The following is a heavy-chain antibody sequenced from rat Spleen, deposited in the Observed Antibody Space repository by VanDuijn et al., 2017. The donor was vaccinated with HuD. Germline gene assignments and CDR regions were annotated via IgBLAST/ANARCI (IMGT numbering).Heavy chain of an antibody. D-gene: IGHD1-1*01. CDR3: TRGDWSDYFDY. CDR1: GFTFNYYW. Sequence: EVQLVESGGGLVQPGRSLKLSCVTSGFTFNYYWMTWIRQAPGMGLEWIASISNARGITYYPDSVKGRFTISRDNAKSTLYLQMDSRRSEDTATYYCTRGDWSDYFDYWGQGAMVTVSS. CDR2: ISNARGIT. J-gene: IGHJ2*01. V-gene: IGHV5-31*01.